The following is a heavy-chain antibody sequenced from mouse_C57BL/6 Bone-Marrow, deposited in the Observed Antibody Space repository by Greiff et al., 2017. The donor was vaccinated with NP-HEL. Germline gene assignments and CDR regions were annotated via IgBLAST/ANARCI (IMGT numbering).Heavy chain of an antibody. Sequence: EVKVVESGAGLVKPGGSLKLSCAASGFTFSSYAMSWVRQTPEKRLEWVAYISSGGDYIYYADTVKGRFTISRDNARNTLYLQMSSLKSEDTAMYYCTRDRPYYSNWFAYWGQGTLVTVSA. CDR2: ISSGGDYI. D-gene: IGHD2-5*01. CDR3: TRDRPYYSNWFAY. CDR1: GFTFSSYA. V-gene: IGHV5-9-1*02. J-gene: IGHJ3*01.